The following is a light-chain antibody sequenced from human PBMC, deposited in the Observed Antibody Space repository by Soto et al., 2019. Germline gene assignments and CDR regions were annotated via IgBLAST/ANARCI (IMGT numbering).Light chain of an antibody. CDR3: QQYGSSPWT. V-gene: IGKV3-20*01. CDR2: GAS. J-gene: IGKJ1*01. Sequence: ELVLTQSPGTQSLSPGDRATLSCRASQSLSSSYLAWYQQKPGQAPRLLIYGASSRATGIPDRFSGSGSGTDFTLTINSLEPEDFAVYYCQQYGSSPWTFGQGTKVDIK. CDR1: QSLSSSY.